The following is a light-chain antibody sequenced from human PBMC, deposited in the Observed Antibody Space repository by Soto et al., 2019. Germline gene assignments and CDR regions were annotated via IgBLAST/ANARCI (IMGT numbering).Light chain of an antibody. CDR1: SSNIGST. J-gene: IGLJ3*02. Sequence: QSVLTQPPSASGTPGQRVTISCSGSSSNIGSTVNWYQQVPGMAPKLLIYNHNQRPSGVPDRFSASKSSTSASLAISGLQSEDEADYFCAAWDDSLNGVVFGGGTKLTVL. CDR3: AAWDDSLNGVV. CDR2: NHN. V-gene: IGLV1-44*01.